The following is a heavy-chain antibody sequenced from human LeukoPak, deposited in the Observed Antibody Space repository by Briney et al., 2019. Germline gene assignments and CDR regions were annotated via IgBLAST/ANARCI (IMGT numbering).Heavy chain of an antibody. V-gene: IGHV4-61*02. CDR3: ARGIRGSGSYYYYYYYYMDV. D-gene: IGHD3-10*01. J-gene: IGHJ6*03. Sequence: SETLSLTCTVSGGSISSGSYYWSWIRQPAGKGLEWIGRIYTSGSTNYNPSLKSRVTISVDTSKNQFSLKLSSVTAADTAVYYCARGIRGSGSYYYYYYYYMDVWGKGTTVTISS. CDR1: GGSISSGSYY. CDR2: IYTSGST.